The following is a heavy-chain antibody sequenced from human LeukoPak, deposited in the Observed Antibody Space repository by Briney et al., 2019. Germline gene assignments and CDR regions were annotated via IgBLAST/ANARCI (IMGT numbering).Heavy chain of an antibody. D-gene: IGHD6-19*01. J-gene: IGHJ4*02. CDR3: ARDPVAGPYFLDY. CDR1: GFTSSSYA. V-gene: IGHV3-30*04. CDR2: VSYDGSNK. Sequence: GGSLRLSCAASGFTSSSYAMHWVRQTPGQRREGLAVVSYDGSNKCYADSVKGRFTISRENSKNTLYLQMNSLRADDMAVYYCARDPVAGPYFLDYWGPGTLVTVSS.